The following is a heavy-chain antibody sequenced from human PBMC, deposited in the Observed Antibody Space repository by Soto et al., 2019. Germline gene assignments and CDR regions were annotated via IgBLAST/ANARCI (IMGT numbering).Heavy chain of an antibody. CDR3: PRCPDTEHCSSFGDSQRVSFDP. CDR2: IYPGDSDI. V-gene: IGHV5-51*01. J-gene: IGHJ5*02. Sequence: GDSMKISCKGSGYSFTSYRIGWVRQMPGKGLEWMGIIYPGDSDIRYSTSFIVQVTISADKSISTAYLQWSRPKASDPPMYCCPRCPDTEHCSSFGDSQRVSFDPWGQGTLVTVSS. D-gene: IGHD6-25*01. CDR1: GYSFTSYR.